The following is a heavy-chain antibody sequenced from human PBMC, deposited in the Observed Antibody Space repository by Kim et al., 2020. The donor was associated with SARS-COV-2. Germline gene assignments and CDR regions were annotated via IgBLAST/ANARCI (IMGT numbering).Heavy chain of an antibody. V-gene: IGHV3-11*06. J-gene: IGHJ2*01. Sequence: ADSVKGRFTISRDNAKNSLYLQMNSLRAEDTAVYYCARVFLGIGYWYFDLWGRGTLVTVSS. D-gene: IGHD7-27*01. CDR3: ARVFLGIGYWYFDL.